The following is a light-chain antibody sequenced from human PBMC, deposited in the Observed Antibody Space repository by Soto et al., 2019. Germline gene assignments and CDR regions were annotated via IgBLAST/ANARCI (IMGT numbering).Light chain of an antibody. J-gene: IGKJ5*01. CDR1: RSLSLNY. V-gene: IGKV3-20*01. CDR3: QQYVNSTGT. Sequence: IVLTQSPATIALSTGGRATLPXRASRSLSLNYLAWYQHKPGXPPRXXXDHXSSMAAGSPDRLSGSGSGADFTLPISRLEPEDFAAYYCQQYVNSTGTFGQGIRLEI. CDR2: HXS.